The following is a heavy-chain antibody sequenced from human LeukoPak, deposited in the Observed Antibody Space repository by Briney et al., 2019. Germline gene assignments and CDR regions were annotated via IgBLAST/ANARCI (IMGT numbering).Heavy chain of an antibody. J-gene: IGHJ2*01. CDR3: ARVGYSSGWYFDL. D-gene: IGHD6-19*01. CDR1: GGSISSYY. CDR2: IYTSGST. Sequence: PSETLSLTCTVSGGSISSYYWSWIRQPAGKGLEWIGRIYTSGSTNYNPSLKSRVTTSVDTSKNQFSLKLSSVTAADTAVYYCARVGYSSGWYFDLWGRGTLVTVSS. V-gene: IGHV4-4*07.